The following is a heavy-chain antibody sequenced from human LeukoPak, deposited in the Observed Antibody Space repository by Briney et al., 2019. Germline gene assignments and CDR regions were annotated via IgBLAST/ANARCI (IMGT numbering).Heavy chain of an antibody. Sequence: SETLSLTCTVSGYSISSGYYWGWIRQPPGKGLEWIGSIYHSGSTYYNPSLKSRVTISVDTSKNQFSLNLSSVTAADTAVYYCARDAAMVTFGAFDIWGQGTMVTVSS. CDR2: IYHSGST. CDR1: GYSISSGYY. J-gene: IGHJ3*02. V-gene: IGHV4-38-2*02. D-gene: IGHD5-18*01. CDR3: ARDAAMVTFGAFDI.